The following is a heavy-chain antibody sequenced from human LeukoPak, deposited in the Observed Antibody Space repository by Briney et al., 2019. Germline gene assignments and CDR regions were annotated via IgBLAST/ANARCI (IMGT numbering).Heavy chain of an antibody. CDR3: ASLRFLEWLFDY. J-gene: IGHJ4*02. Sequence: SQTLSLTCTVSGASISSGGYYWSWVRQPPGKGLEWIGNIYYSGSTNYNPSLKSRVTISVDTSKYQFSLKLNSVTAADTAVYYCASLRFLEWLFDYWGQGTLVTVSS. CDR1: GASISSGGYY. V-gene: IGHV4-61*08. CDR2: IYYSGST. D-gene: IGHD3-3*01.